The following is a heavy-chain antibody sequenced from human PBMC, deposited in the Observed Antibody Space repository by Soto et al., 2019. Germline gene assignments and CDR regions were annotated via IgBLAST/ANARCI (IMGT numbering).Heavy chain of an antibody. V-gene: IGHV4-34*01. J-gene: IGHJ6*02. CDR3: ARLPRGYNYGMDV. Sequence: QVQLQQWGAGLLKPSETLSLTCAVYGGSFSGYYWSWIRQPPGKGLEWIGEINHSGSTNYNPSLKSRVTISVDTSKNQFSLKLSSVTAADTDVYYCARLPRGYNYGMDVWGQGTTVTVSS. CDR1: GGSFSGYY. CDR2: INHSGST.